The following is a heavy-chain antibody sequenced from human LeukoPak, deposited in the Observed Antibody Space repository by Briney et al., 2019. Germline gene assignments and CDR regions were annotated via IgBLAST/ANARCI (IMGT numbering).Heavy chain of an antibody. Sequence: ASVKVSCKASGYTFTSYYMHWVRQAPGQGLEWMGIINPSGGSTSYAQKFQGRVTMTTDTSTSTAYMELRSLRSDDTAVYYCASPYYYDSSGYYYWGQGTLVTVSS. J-gene: IGHJ4*02. CDR1: GYTFTSYY. D-gene: IGHD3-22*01. CDR2: INPSGGST. V-gene: IGHV1-46*01. CDR3: ASPYYYDSSGYYY.